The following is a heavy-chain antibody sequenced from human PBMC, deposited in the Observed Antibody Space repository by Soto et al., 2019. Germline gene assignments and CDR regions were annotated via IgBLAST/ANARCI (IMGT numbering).Heavy chain of an antibody. D-gene: IGHD1-7*01. J-gene: IGHJ4*02. V-gene: IGHV3-21*01. CDR1: GFTFSDYS. Sequence: GSLRLSCAASGFTFSDYSMNWVRQAPGKGLEWVSYISSSSSYIYYADSVKGRFTISRDNAKNSLYLQMNSLRAEDTAFYYCARDRTVTGTPNYFDYWGQGXLVTVSS. CDR3: ARDRTVTGTPNYFDY. CDR2: ISSSSSYI.